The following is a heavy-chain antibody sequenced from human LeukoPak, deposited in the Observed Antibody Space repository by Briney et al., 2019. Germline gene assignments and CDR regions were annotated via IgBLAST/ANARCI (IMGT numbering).Heavy chain of an antibody. V-gene: IGHV3-23*01. J-gene: IGHJ1*01. CDR1: GFTFSSYG. CDR2: ISSSGGST. D-gene: IGHD3-22*01. CDR3: ARAPDLDSSGYYYRFFQH. Sequence: GGSLRLSCTASGFTFSSYGMSWVRQAPGKGLEWVSAISSSGGSTYYADSVKGRLTISRDNSKNTLYLQMNSLRAEDTAVYYCARAPDLDSSGYYYRFFQHWGQGTLVTVPS.